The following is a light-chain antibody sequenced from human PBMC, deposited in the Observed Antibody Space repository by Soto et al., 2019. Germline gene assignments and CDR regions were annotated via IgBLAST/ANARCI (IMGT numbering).Light chain of an antibody. CDR3: QQYSSSPTCA. CDR2: GAS. V-gene: IGKV3-20*01. CDR1: QSVSSSY. Sequence: LSPGERATLSCRASQSVSSSYLAWYQQKPGQAPRLLIYGASSRATGIPDRFSGSGSGTDFTLTISRLEPEDFAVYYCQQYSSSPTCAFGQGTKVDIK. J-gene: IGKJ1*01.